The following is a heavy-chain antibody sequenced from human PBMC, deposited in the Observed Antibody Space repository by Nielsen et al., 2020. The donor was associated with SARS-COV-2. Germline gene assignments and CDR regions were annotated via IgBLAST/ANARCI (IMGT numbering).Heavy chain of an antibody. V-gene: IGHV1-69*13. CDR3: AREGYCSGGSCYSDYYYGMDV. Sequence: SVKVSCKASGYTFTSYAISWVRQAPGQGLEWMGGIIPIFGTANYAQKFQGRVTITADESTSTAYMELSSLRSEDTAVYYCAREGYCSGGSCYSDYYYGMDVWGQGTTVTVSS. CDR2: IIPIFGTA. J-gene: IGHJ6*02. CDR1: GYTFTSYA. D-gene: IGHD2-15*01.